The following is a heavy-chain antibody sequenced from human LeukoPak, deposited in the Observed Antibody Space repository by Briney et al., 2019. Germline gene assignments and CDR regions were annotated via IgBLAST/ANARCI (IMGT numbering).Heavy chain of an antibody. J-gene: IGHJ4*02. Sequence: SETLSHTCTVSGGSISSYYWSWIRQPPGKGLEWIGYIYYSGSTNYNPSLKSRVTISVDTSKNQFSLKLSSVTAADTAVYYCARAYSSSWYYFEYWGQGTLVTVSS. CDR1: GGSISSYY. CDR2: IYYSGST. D-gene: IGHD6-13*01. V-gene: IGHV4-59*01. CDR3: ARAYSSSWYYFEY.